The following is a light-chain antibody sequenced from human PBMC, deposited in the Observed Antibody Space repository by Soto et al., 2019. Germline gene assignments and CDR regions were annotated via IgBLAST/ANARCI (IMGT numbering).Light chain of an antibody. J-gene: IGKJ4*01. CDR2: DAS. Sequence: EVVLTQTPVTLSLSPGERATLSCRASQSFRGLLAWYQQKPGQAPRLLIYDASTRATAISDRFTGSGSGTDFTLTISRVEPEDFAVYYCQQYGSTPTFGGVTKVEIK. CDR3: QQYGSTPT. CDR1: QSFRGL. V-gene: IGKV3-20*01.